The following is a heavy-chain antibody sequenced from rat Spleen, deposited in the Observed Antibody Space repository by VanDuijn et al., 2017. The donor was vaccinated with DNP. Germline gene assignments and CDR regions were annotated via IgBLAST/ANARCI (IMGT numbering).Heavy chain of an antibody. CDR2: IRYDGGYT. CDR1: GFTFSDYY. D-gene: IGHD1-2*01. CDR3: ASWSPIAPISTSNY. Sequence: EVQLVESGGDLVQPGRSLKLFCAASGFTFSDYYMAWFRQAPRKGLEWVAYIRYDGGYTKYGDSVKGRFTISRDNAENTLYLQMNSLRSEDTATYFCASWSPIAPISTSNYWGQGVMVTVSS. V-gene: IGHV5-22*01. J-gene: IGHJ2*01.